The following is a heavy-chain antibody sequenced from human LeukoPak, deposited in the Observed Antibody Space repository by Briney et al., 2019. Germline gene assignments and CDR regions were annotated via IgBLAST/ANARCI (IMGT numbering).Heavy chain of an antibody. V-gene: IGHV4-59*01. CDR1: GGSISSYY. CDR2: IYYSGST. CDR3: GRVSSTSFIPGYYYYYMDV. J-gene: IGHJ6*03. Sequence: PSETLSLTCTVSGGSISSYYWSWILQPPGKGLEWIGYIYYSGSTNYNPSLKSRVTISVDTSKNQFSLKLSSVTAADTAVYYCGRVSSTSFIPGYYYYYMDVWGKGTTVTVSS. D-gene: IGHD2-2*01.